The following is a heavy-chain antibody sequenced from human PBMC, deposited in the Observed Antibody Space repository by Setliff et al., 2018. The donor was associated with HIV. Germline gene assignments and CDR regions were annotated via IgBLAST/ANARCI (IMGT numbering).Heavy chain of an antibody. D-gene: IGHD6-13*01. CDR3: ARETSSSWFDY. V-gene: IGHV4-4*08. Sequence: SETLSLTCTVSGGSISNSYWTWIRQPPGKGLEWIGNIYYSGSTYYNPSLKSRVTMSLDTSKNQYSLKVNSVTAADTAVYYCARETSSSWFDYWGQGSLVTVSS. J-gene: IGHJ4*02. CDR1: GGSISNSY. CDR2: IYYSGST.